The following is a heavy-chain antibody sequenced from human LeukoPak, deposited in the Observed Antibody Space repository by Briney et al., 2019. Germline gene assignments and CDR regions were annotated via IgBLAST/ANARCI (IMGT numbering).Heavy chain of an antibody. Sequence: PGGSLRLSCAVSGFTFSSYWMHWVRQAPGKGLVWVSRINSDGSSTSYADSVKGRFTISRDNAKNTLYLQMNSLRAEDTAVYYCARDSLSGNWNDVVLMDVWGKGTTVTVSS. V-gene: IGHV3-74*01. CDR2: INSDGSST. J-gene: IGHJ6*04. D-gene: IGHD1-1*01. CDR3: ARDSLSGNWNDVVLMDV. CDR1: GFTFSSYW.